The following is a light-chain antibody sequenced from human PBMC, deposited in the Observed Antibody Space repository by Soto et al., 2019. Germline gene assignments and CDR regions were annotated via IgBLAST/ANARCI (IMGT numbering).Light chain of an antibody. CDR1: QGISSY. Sequence: AIRMTQSPSSLSSSTVDRVTITCRASQGISSYLAWYQQKPGKAPKLLIYAASTLQSGVSSRFSGSGSGTDFTLTISCLQSEDFATYYCQQYYSYPGTFGPGTKVDIK. CDR3: QQYYSYPGT. V-gene: IGKV1-8*01. CDR2: AAS. J-gene: IGKJ3*01.